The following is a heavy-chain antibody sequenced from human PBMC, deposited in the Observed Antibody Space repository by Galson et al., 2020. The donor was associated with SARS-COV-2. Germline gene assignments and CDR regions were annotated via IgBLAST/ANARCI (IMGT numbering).Heavy chain of an antibody. V-gene: IGHV3-20*01. CDR1: GFTFDDYG. CDR3: AREALTQHIYYYYYYMDV. D-gene: IGHD7-27*01. CDR2: INWNGGST. Sequence: GGSLRLSCAASGFTFDDYGMSWVRQAPGKGLEWVSGINWNGGSTGYADSVKGRFTISRDNAKNSLYLQMNSLRAEDTALYHCAREALTQHIYYYYYYMDVWGKGTTVTVSS. J-gene: IGHJ6*03.